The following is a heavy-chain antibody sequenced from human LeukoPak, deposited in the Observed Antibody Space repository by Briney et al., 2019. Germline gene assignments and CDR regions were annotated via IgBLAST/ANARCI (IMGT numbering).Heavy chain of an antibody. CDR1: GGSISSGDYY. V-gene: IGHV4-30-4*08. J-gene: IGHJ4*02. CDR3: ASLSIAATGGDFDY. Sequence: SETLSLTCTVSGGSISSGDYYWSWIRQPPGKGLEWIGYIYYSGSTYYNPSLKSRVTISVDTSKNQFSLKLSSVTATDTAVYYRASLSIAATGGDFDYWGQGTLVTVSS. D-gene: IGHD6-6*01. CDR2: IYYSGST.